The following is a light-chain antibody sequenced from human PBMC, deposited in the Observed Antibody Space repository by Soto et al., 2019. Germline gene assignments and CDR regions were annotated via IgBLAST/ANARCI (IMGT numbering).Light chain of an antibody. CDR1: SSSVGSNA. Sequence: QSVLTQTPSASGTPGQRVTISCSGSSSSVGSNAVNWYQQLPGTAPKVLIYSNNQRPAGVPDRFSGSKSGTSASQAISGLQSEDEADYYCATWDDSLNSYVFGPGTKVTVL. CDR3: ATWDDSLNSYV. V-gene: IGLV1-44*01. J-gene: IGLJ1*01. CDR2: SNN.